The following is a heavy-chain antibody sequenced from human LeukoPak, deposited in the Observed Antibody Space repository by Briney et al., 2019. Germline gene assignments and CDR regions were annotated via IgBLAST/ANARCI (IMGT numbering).Heavy chain of an antibody. CDR3: ARSSTSDDYYFDY. J-gene: IGHJ4*02. CDR1: GGSISSSSYY. CDR2: IYYSGST. V-gene: IGHV4-39*01. Sequence: KPSETLSLTCTVSGGSISSSSYYWGWIRQPPGKGLEWIGSIYYSGSTYYNPSLKSRVTISVDTSENQFSLKLSSVTAADTAVYYCARSSTSDDYYFDYWGQGTLVTVSS. D-gene: IGHD2-2*01.